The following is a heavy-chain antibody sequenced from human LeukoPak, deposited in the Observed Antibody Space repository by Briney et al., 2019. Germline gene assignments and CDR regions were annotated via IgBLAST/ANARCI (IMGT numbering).Heavy chain of an antibody. V-gene: IGHV3-23*01. CDR2: ISGSGGST. J-gene: IGHJ6*02. CDR1: GFAFSSYA. Sequence: GGSLRLSCAASGFAFSSYAMSWVRQAPGKGLEWVSAISGSGGSTYYADSVKGRFTISRDNSKNTLYLQMNSLRAEDTAVYYCAKDNLDADTAMAPSFYYYGMDVWGQGTTVSVSS. D-gene: IGHD5-18*01. CDR3: AKDNLDADTAMAPSFYYYGMDV.